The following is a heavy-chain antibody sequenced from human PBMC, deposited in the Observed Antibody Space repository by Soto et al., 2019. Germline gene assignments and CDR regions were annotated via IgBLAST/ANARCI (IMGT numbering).Heavy chain of an antibody. Sequence: ASVKVSCKASGFTFTSSAMQWVRQAHGQRLEWIGWIVVGSGNTNYAQKFQERVTITRDMSTSTAYMELSSLRSEDTAVYYCAAAGDRGGSYYYYYGMDVWGQGTTVTVSS. D-gene: IGHD1-26*01. CDR1: GFTFTSSA. J-gene: IGHJ6*02. CDR3: AAAGDRGGSYYYYYGMDV. V-gene: IGHV1-58*02. CDR2: IVVGSGNT.